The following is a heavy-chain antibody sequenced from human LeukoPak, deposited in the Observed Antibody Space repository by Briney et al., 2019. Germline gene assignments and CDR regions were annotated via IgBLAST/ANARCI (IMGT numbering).Heavy chain of an antibody. CDR2: ISSSGSTT. V-gene: IGHV3-48*03. Sequence: PGGSLRLSCAASGFTFSSYEMNWVRQAPGKGLEWVSYISSSGSTTYHADSVKGRFTISRDNAKNSLYLQMNSLRAEDTAVYYCARGLYSSGSPYMDVWGQGTTVTVSS. CDR1: GFTFSSYE. D-gene: IGHD6-19*01. CDR3: ARGLYSSGSPYMDV. J-gene: IGHJ6*02.